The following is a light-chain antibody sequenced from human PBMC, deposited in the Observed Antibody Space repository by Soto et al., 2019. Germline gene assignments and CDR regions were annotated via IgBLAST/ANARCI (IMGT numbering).Light chain of an antibody. Sequence: AIRMTQAPSSFSAATGDRVTITCRASQGISSYLACYQQKPGKAPKLMIYAASTLQSGVPSRFSGSGSGTDVTLTISFLQSEDIATYYFQKYYTVGFTFGPGTQLHSK. CDR1: QGISSY. V-gene: IGKV1-8*01. J-gene: IGKJ3*01. CDR2: AAS. CDR3: QKYYTVGFT.